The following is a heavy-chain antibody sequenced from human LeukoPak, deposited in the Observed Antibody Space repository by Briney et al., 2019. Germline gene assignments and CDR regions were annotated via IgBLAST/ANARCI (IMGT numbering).Heavy chain of an antibody. J-gene: IGHJ3*02. Sequence: SETLSLTCAVYGGSFSGYYWSWIRQPPGKGLEWIGEINHSGSTNYSPSLKSRVTISVDTSKNQFSLKLSSVTAADTAVYYCASRPPSDCSGGGCYLLAIWGQGTMVTVSS. D-gene: IGHD2-15*01. CDR3: ASRPPSDCSGGGCYLLAI. CDR2: INHSGST. V-gene: IGHV4-34*01. CDR1: GGSFSGYY.